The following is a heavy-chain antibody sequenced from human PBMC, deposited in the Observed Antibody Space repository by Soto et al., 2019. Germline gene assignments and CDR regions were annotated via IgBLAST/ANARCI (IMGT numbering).Heavy chain of an antibody. CDR1: GYTFTSYD. Sequence: GASVKVSCKASGYTFTSYDINWVRQATGQGLEWMGWMNPNSGNTGYAQKFQGRVTMTRNASISTAYMELSSLRSEDTAVYYCARTSAAFDHSSIFSMIVGSQVAFDIWGQGTMVTVSS. V-gene: IGHV1-8*01. D-gene: IGHD3-22*01. CDR2: MNPNSGNT. CDR3: ARTSAAFDHSSIFSMIVGSQVAFDI. J-gene: IGHJ3*02.